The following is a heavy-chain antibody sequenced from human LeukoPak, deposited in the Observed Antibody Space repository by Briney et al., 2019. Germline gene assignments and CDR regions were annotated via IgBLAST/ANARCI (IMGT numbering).Heavy chain of an antibody. J-gene: IGHJ4*02. D-gene: IGHD6-19*01. Sequence: PXRSLRLSCAASGFTFDDYAMHWVRQAPGKGLEWVSGISWNSGSIDYADSVKGRFTISRDNAKNSLYLQMNSLSAEDTALYYCAKDTSDSSGWGFDYWGQGTLVTVSS. CDR1: GFTFDDYA. V-gene: IGHV3-9*01. CDR3: AKDTSDSSGWGFDY. CDR2: ISWNSGSI.